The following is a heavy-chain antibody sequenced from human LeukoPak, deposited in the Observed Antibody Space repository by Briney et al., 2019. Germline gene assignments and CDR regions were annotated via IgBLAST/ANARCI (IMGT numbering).Heavy chain of an antibody. D-gene: IGHD2-15*01. J-gene: IGHJ4*02. V-gene: IGHV3-23*01. CDR1: GSTFSSYA. Sequence: PGGPLRLSCAASGSTFSSYAVSWVRQAPGKGLEWVSAITGGGDSTYYADSVKGRFTVSRDNSKSTLYLQMNSLRVEDTAVYYCARGSTGGGYWGQGTLVTVSS. CDR3: ARGSTGGGY. CDR2: ITGGGDST.